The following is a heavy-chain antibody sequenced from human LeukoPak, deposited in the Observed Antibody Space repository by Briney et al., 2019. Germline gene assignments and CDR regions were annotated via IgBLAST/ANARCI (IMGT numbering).Heavy chain of an antibody. CDR1: GGSIGSYY. Sequence: SETLSLTCTVSGGSIGSYYWSWIRQPAGKGLEWIGRIYTSGSTNYNPSLKSRVTMSVDTSKNQFSLKLSSVTAADTAVYYCARDIGPAAIRSLYYYYYMDVWGKGTTVTVSS. J-gene: IGHJ6*03. CDR2: IYTSGST. D-gene: IGHD2-2*02. CDR3: ARDIGPAAIRSLYYYYYMDV. V-gene: IGHV4-4*07.